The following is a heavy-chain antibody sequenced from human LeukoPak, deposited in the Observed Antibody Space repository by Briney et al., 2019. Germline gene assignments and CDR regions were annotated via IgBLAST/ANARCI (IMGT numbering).Heavy chain of an antibody. V-gene: IGHV3-33*01. CDR2: IWSDGSRQ. CDR3: ARGVAQNGNPNYFDP. CDR1: GFIFSSYA. Sequence: GGSLRLSCAASGFIFSSYAMHWVRQAPGTGLEWVAVIWSDGSRQYYLDSVKGRFTISKDNSKNTLYLQMNSLRAEDTAVYSCARGVAQNGNPNYFDPWGRGTLVTVSS. D-gene: IGHD2-15*01. J-gene: IGHJ5*02.